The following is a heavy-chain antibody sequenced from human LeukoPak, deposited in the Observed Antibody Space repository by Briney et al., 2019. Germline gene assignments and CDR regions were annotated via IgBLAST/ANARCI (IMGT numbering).Heavy chain of an antibody. V-gene: IGHV3-7*01. CDR3: ARVVAARLFDY. CDR1: GFTFSSYW. Sequence: GGSLRLSCAASGFTFSSYWMSWVRQAPGEGLEWVANINQDGSQTHYVDSVKGRFTISRDNAKNSLYLQMNSLRAEDTAVYYCARVVAARLFDYWGQGTLVTVSS. J-gene: IGHJ4*02. CDR2: INQDGSQT. D-gene: IGHD6-6*01.